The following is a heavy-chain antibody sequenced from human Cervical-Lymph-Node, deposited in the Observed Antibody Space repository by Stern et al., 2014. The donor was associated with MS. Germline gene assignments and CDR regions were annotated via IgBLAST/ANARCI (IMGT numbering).Heavy chain of an antibody. D-gene: IGHD6-25*01. J-gene: IGHJ4*02. V-gene: IGHV5-51*01. CDR3: VRHVGSSAWPSHFDN. CDR2: IYPGDYNT. CDR1: GYNFPSYW. Sequence: VQLVQSGAEVKKPGESLKMSCKGSGYNFPSYWIGWVRQMPGKGLEWMGIIYPGDYNTRYSPSFQGHVTISADKSISTASLQWSSLKASDTAMYYCVRHVGSSAWPSHFDNWGQGTLVTVSS.